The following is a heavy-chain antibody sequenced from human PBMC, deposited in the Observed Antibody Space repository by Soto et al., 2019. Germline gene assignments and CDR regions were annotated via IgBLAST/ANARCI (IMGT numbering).Heavy chain of an antibody. CDR3: ARDNGYYDF. D-gene: IGHD2-8*01. CDR2: ISTTSGNT. V-gene: IGHV1-18*01. Sequence: QIQMVQSGAEVKQPGASVKISCKTSGYTFSSYSINWVRQAPGQGLEWMAWISTTSGNTHYAERVQGRVTVTLDKAARTAFMEMLGLTFDDTAVYFCARDNGYYDFWRQVTLVTVSS. CDR1: GYTFSSYS. J-gene: IGHJ4*02.